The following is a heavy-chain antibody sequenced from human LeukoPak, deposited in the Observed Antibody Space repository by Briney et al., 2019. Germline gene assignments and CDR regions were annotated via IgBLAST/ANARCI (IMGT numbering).Heavy chain of an antibody. CDR1: GFTFGRYA. D-gene: IGHD6-19*01. J-gene: IGHJ5*02. Sequence: GGSLRLSCTASGFTFGRYAMHWLRQAPGKGLEWVSYISSTNGHTYYADSVNGRFTISRDTAKNSLYLQMNSLRVEDTAIYFCARDRDSSGLYGGADLWGQGVLVTVSA. CDR2: ISSTNGHT. CDR3: ARDRDSSGLYGGADL. V-gene: IGHV3-21*03.